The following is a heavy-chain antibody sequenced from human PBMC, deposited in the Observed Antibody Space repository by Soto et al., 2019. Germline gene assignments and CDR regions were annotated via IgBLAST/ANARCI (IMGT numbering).Heavy chain of an antibody. CDR2: IWYDGSNK. V-gene: IGHV3-33*01. D-gene: IGHD5-18*01. CDR1: GFTFSSYG. J-gene: IGHJ6*02. Sequence: QVQLVESGGGVVQPGRSLRLSCAASGFTFSSYGMHWVRQAPGKGLEWVAVIWYDGSNKYYADSVKGRFTISRDNSKNTLYLQMNSLRAEDTAVYYCARVDGYSYGYYYYGIDVWGQGTTVTVSS. CDR3: ARVDGYSYGYYYYGIDV.